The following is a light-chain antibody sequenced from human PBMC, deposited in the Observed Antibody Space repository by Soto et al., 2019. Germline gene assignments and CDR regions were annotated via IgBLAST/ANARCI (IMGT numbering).Light chain of an antibody. CDR2: DAS. CDR1: LSINNW. V-gene: IGKV1-5*01. J-gene: IGKJ4*01. CDR3: QQYDNYPLT. Sequence: DIQMTQSPSTLSASVGDRVTISCRASLSINNWLAWYQQKPGKAPKFLIYDASNLESGVPSRFSGSASGTEFTLTISSLQPDDFATYYCQQYDNYPLTFGGGTKVDIK.